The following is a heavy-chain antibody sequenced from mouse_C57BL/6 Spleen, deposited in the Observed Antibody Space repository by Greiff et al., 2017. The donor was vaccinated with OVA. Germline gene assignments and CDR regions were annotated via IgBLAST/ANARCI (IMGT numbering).Heavy chain of an antibody. V-gene: IGHV2-6*03. CDR2: IWSDGST. J-gene: IGHJ1*03. CDR3: ARSGDWYFDV. D-gene: IGHD4-1*01. Sequence: QVQLKESGPGLVAPSQSLSITCTVSGFSLTSYGVHWVLQPPGKGLEWLVVIWSDGSTTYNSALKSRLSISKDNSKSQVFLKMTSVQTDDTAMYYCARSGDWYFDVWGTGTTVTVSS. CDR1: GFSLTSYG.